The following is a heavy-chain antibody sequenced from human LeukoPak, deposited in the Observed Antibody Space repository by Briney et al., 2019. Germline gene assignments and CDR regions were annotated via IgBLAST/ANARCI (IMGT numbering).Heavy chain of an antibody. Sequence: PGGSLRLSCAASGFTFRSNGMHWVRQAPGKGLEWVAVIWYDGSNKYYADSVKGRFTISRDNSKNTLYLQMNSLRAEDTAVYYCASDMRYYHDRSGYPDLFYWGQGTLVTVSS. J-gene: IGHJ4*02. CDR1: GFTFRSNG. D-gene: IGHD3-22*01. V-gene: IGHV3-33*01. CDR3: ASDMRYYHDRSGYPDLFY. CDR2: IWYDGSNK.